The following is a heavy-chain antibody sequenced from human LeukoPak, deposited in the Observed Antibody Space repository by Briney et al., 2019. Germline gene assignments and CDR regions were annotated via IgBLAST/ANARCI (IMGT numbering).Heavy chain of an antibody. J-gene: IGHJ4*02. V-gene: IGHV1-18*01. CDR3: ARDPGVTGSTYFFDY. D-gene: IGHD1-7*01. CDR2: ISPYNGDT. Sequence: ASVKVSCTASGYTFTTYGISWVRQAPGQGLEWMGWISPYNGDTNYAQNLQGRVTMTTDTSTTTAYMELRSLRSDDTAVYYCARDPGVTGSTYFFDYWGQGTLVTVSS. CDR1: GYTFTTYG.